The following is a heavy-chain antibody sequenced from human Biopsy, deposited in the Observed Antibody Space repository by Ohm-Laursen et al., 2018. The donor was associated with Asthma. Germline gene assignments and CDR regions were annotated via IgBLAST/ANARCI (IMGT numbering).Heavy chain of an antibody. CDR1: GGSMSSSSYY. CDR2: ISYTGSA. CDR3: ARHWDWGSFFDY. Sequence: TLSLTCTASGGSMSSSSYYWGWIRQPPGKGLEWMGSISYTGSAYHNPSLKSRVTMSVDTSKNHFSLKLSSVTAADTAVYYCARHWDWGSFFDYWGQGTPVTVSS. D-gene: IGHD7-27*01. V-gene: IGHV4-39*01. J-gene: IGHJ4*02.